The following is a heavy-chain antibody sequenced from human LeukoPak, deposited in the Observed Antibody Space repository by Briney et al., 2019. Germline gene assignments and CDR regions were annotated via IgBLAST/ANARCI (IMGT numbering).Heavy chain of an antibody. D-gene: IGHD6-13*01. V-gene: IGHV4-34*01. CDR1: GGSFSGYY. CDR3: AAGIGNP. CDR2: INHSGST. Sequence: SETLSLTCAVYGGSFSGYYWSWIRQPPGKGLEWIGEINHSGSTNYNPSLKSRVTISVDTSKNQFSLKLSSVTAADMAVYYCAAGIGNPWGQGTLVTVSS. J-gene: IGHJ5*02.